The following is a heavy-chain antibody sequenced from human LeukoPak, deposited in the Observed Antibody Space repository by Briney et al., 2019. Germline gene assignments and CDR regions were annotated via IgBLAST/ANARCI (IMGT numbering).Heavy chain of an antibody. V-gene: IGHV3-23*01. CDR1: GLTHHGYA. J-gene: IGHJ6*02. CDR2: IVGDSSKT. CDR3: SGLYNYGMDV. Sequence: GGSLRLSCAISGLTHHGYAMTWVRQAPGKGLEWVSTIVGDSSKTYYADSVKGRFTISRDNSRYMLFLHMNSLRAEDTAVYYCSGLYNYGMDVWGQGTTVTVSS.